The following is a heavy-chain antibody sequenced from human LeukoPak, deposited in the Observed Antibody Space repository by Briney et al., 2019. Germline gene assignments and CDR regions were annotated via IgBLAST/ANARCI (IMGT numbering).Heavy chain of an antibody. CDR3: AGKLRYFDWLPGAFDI. D-gene: IGHD3-9*01. Sequence: PSETLSLTCTVSGGSISSSSYYWGWIRQPPGKGLEWIGSIYYSGSTYYNPSLKSRVTISVDTSKNQFSLKLSSVTAADTAVYYCAGKLRYFDWLPGAFDIWGQGTMVTVSS. CDR1: GGSISSSSYY. CDR2: IYYSGST. V-gene: IGHV4-39*01. J-gene: IGHJ3*02.